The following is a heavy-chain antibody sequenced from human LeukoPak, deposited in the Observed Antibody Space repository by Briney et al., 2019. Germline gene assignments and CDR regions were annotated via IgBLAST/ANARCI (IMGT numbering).Heavy chain of an antibody. D-gene: IGHD1-26*01. CDR2: INPNSGGT. CDR3: ARDRGAEGSDAFDI. V-gene: IGHV1-2*02. CDR1: GYTFTDYY. J-gene: IGHJ3*02. Sequence: ASVKVSCEASGYTFTDYYMHWVRQAPGQGLEWMGWINPNSGGTNYAQKFQSRVTMTRDTSLTTVYMELSRLRSDDTAVYYCARDRGAEGSDAFDIWGQGTLLTVSS.